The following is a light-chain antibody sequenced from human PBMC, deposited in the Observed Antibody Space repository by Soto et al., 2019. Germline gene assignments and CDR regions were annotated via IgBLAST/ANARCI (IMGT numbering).Light chain of an antibody. CDR3: QQYNSYS. J-gene: IGKJ1*01. Sequence: DIQMTQSPSTLSASVGDRVTITCRASQSISSWLAWYQQKPGKAPKLLIYDASSLESGVPSRFRGSGSGTEFTLTISSQQPDDFATYYCQQYNSYSFGQGNKVEIK. V-gene: IGKV1-5*01. CDR1: QSISSW. CDR2: DAS.